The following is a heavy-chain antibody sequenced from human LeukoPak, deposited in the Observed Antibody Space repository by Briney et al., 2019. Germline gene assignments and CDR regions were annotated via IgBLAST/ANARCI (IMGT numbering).Heavy chain of an antibody. D-gene: IGHD5-12*01. CDR2: ISSSSSYI. V-gene: IGHV3-21*01. CDR1: GFTFSSYS. Sequence: PGGSLRLSCAASGFTFSSYSMNWVRQAPGKGLEWVSSISSSSSYIYYADSVKGRFTISRDNAKNSLYLQMNSLRAEDTAVYYCARRYSGYGEYYYYYGMDVWGQGTTVTVSS. CDR3: ARRYSGYGEYYYYYGMDV. J-gene: IGHJ6*02.